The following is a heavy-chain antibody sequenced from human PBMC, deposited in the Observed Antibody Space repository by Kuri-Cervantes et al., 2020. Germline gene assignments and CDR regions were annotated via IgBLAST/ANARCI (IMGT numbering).Heavy chain of an antibody. V-gene: IGHV3-48*03. CDR3: ARASTNAFDI. Sequence: GGSLRLSCAASGFTFSSYEMNWVRQAPGKGLEWVSYISSSGSTIYYADSVKGRFAISRDNAKNSLYLQMNSLRAEDTAVYYCARASTNAFDIWGQGTTVTVSS. CDR2: ISSSGSTI. CDR1: GFTFSSYE. D-gene: IGHD2-2*01. J-gene: IGHJ3*02.